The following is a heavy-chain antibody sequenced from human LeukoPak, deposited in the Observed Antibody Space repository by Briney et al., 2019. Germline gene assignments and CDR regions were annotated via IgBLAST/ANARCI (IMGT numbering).Heavy chain of an antibody. Sequence: SETLSLTCTVSGGSFSSGGYYWSWIRQPPGKGLEWIGYIYHSGSTYYNPSLKSRVTISVDRSKNQFSLKLSSVTAADTAVYYCARDGYSSIDYWGQGTLVTVSS. CDR1: GGSFSSGGYY. J-gene: IGHJ4*02. CDR2: IYHSGST. V-gene: IGHV4-30-2*01. D-gene: IGHD6-13*01. CDR3: ARDGYSSIDY.